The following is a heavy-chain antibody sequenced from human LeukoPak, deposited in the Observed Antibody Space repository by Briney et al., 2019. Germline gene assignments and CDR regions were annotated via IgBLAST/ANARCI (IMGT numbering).Heavy chain of an antibody. J-gene: IGHJ4*02. V-gene: IGHV4-34*01. CDR3: ATRTPVIFTHYFDN. Sequence: SETLSLTCAVYGGSFSGYYWSWIRQPPGKGLEWIGEINHSGSTNYNPSLKSRVTISVDTSKNQFSLKLSSVTAADTAVYYCATRTPVIFTHYFDNWGKEPLVTVSS. CDR1: GGSFSGYY. CDR2: INHSGST. D-gene: IGHD3-22*01.